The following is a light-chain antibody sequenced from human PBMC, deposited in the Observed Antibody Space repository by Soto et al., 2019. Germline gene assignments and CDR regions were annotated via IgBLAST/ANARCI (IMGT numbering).Light chain of an antibody. V-gene: IGKV1-5*01. CDR3: QHYNGFSWT. CDR1: QSVSGW. CDR2: DAS. Sequence: DIQMTQSPSPLSASVGYRFTITCRASQSVSGWLAWYQQKPGEAPKLLIYDASALPRGVPSRFSGSGSGTEFTLTISSLQADDFATYYCQHYNGFSWTFGQGTKVDIK. J-gene: IGKJ1*01.